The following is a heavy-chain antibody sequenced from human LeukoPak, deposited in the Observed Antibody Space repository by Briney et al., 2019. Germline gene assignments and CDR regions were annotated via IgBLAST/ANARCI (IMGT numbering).Heavy chain of an antibody. CDR2: ISWNSGSI. J-gene: IGHJ4*02. CDR1: GFTFSDYT. D-gene: IGHD6-13*01. CDR3: AKDIGSGIAGPLDY. V-gene: IGHV3-9*03. Sequence: GGSLRLSCAASGFTFSDYTMNWVRQAPGKGLEWVTGISWNSGSIGYADSVKGRFTISRDNAKTSLYLQMNSLRAEAMALYYCAKDIGSGIAGPLDYWGQGTLVTVS.